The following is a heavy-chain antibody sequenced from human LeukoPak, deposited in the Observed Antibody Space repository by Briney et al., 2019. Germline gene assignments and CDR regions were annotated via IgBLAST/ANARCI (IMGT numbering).Heavy chain of an antibody. CDR1: GFTFSSYG. Sequence: PGGSLRLSCAASGFTFSSYGMHWVRQAPGKGLEWVAFIRYDGSNKYYADSVKGRFTISRDNSKNTPYLQMNSLRAEDTAVYYCAKVRVGATTVDAFDIWGQGTMVTVSS. CDR3: AKVRVGATTVDAFDI. CDR2: IRYDGSNK. J-gene: IGHJ3*02. V-gene: IGHV3-30*02. D-gene: IGHD1-26*01.